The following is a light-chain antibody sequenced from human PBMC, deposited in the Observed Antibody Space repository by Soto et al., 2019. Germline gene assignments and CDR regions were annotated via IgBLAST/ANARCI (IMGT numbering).Light chain of an antibody. J-gene: IGLJ1*01. CDR3: CSYGGSFYV. CDR2: DVN. V-gene: IGLV2-11*01. Sequence: VRNQPHPVFRSPGQSDAISFPWNNIDVGVYNYVSWYQQHPGKAPKLIIFDVNKRPSGVPDRSSGSKSGSTASLTISGLQAEDEADYYCCSYGGSFYVVGTGTKVTVL. CDR1: NIDVGVYNY.